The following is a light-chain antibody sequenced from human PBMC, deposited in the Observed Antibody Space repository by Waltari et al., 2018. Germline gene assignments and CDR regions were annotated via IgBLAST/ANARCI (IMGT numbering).Light chain of an antibody. V-gene: IGLV2-14*01. Sequence: QSALTQPASVSASPGQSITISCTGTSGDIGGSDFDSWYQHHPGSAPKVLIFDVNHRPSGISDRFSGSKSDNTASLTISGLQPEDDADYYCRSPSTENLVLFGGGTKVTVL. J-gene: IGLJ2*01. CDR3: RSPSTENLVL. CDR1: SGDIGGSDF. CDR2: DVN.